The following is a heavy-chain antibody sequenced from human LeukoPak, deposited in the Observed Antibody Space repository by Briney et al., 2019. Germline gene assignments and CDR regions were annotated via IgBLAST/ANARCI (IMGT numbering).Heavy chain of an antibody. J-gene: IGHJ4*02. CDR3: ASAWSY. V-gene: IGHV3-74*01. D-gene: IGHD1-1*01. CDR1: RFTFSSYW. CDR2: ISPDGSTT. Sequence: PGGSLRLSCVASRFTFSSYWMHWVRQAPGTGLVWVSYISPDGSTTRYADSVKGRFTISRDNAKNRLYLQMNSLRVEDTAVYFCASAWSYWGQGARVTVSS.